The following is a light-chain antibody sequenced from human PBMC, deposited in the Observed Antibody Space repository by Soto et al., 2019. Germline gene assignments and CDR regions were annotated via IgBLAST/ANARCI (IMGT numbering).Light chain of an antibody. CDR1: SSNIGGGYD. CDR2: DNS. V-gene: IGLV1-40*01. Sequence: QSVLTQPPSVSGAPGQTVTISCTGSSSNIGGGYDVLWYQQLPGTAPKLLIYDNSNRPSGVPDRFSGSKSGTSASLAITGLQAADEADYYCQSYDSSRSGYVVFGGGTKLTVL. CDR3: QSYDSSRSGYVV. J-gene: IGLJ2*01.